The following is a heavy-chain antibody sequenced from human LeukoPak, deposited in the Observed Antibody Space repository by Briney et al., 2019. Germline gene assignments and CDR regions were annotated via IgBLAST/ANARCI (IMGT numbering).Heavy chain of an antibody. CDR2: IYYSKNT. CDR3: VSPRGFGYGYFDY. J-gene: IGHJ4*02. CDR1: GGSISSSSAY. D-gene: IGHD5-18*01. Sequence: SETLSLTCTVSGGSISSSSAYWGWIRQPPGKGLEWIGSIYYSKNTYYNPSLKSRVTISANTSKNQFSLTLGSVSATDTAVYYCVSPRGFGYGYFDYWGQGTLVTVSS. V-gene: IGHV4-39*01.